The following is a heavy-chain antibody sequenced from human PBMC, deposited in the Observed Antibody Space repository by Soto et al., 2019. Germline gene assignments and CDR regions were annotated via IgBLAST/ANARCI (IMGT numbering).Heavy chain of an antibody. D-gene: IGHD3-22*01. CDR3: ATPVSSGYQAFEV. V-gene: IGHV4-39*01. CDR2: IYSSGSA. Sequence: SETLSLTCIVSGGSISSSSYYWGWIRQPPGKGLEWIGSIYSSGSAYYNPSLESRVTISVDTSKNQFSLKQTSVTAADTAVYYCATPVSSGYQAFEVWGQGTMVTVSS. J-gene: IGHJ3*01. CDR1: GGSISSSSYY.